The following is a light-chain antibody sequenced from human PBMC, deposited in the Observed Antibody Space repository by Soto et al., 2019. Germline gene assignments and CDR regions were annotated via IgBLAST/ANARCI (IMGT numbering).Light chain of an antibody. V-gene: IGLV2-11*01. Sequence: QSVLTQPRSVSGSPGQSVTISCTGTSSDVGGYNYVSWYQQHPGKAPKLMIYDVSKRPSGVPDRFSGSKSGNTASLTISGLQAEDEADYSCCSYAGSYTPVFGGGTKLTVL. CDR2: DVS. CDR1: SSDVGGYNY. CDR3: CSYAGSYTPV. J-gene: IGLJ2*01.